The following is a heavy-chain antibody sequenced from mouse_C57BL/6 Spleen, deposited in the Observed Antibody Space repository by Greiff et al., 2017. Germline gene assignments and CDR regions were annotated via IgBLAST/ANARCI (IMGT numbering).Heavy chain of an antibody. CDR2: IWSDGST. D-gene: IGHD1-1*01. CDR3: ARHYYGSSYYAMDY. Sequence: VKVVESGPGLVAPSQSLSITCTVSGFSLTSYGVHWVRQPPGKGLEWLVVIWSDGSTTYNSALKSRLSISKDNSKSQVFLKMNSLQTDDTAMYYCARHYYGSSYYAMDYWGQGTSVTVSS. J-gene: IGHJ4*01. V-gene: IGHV2-6-1*01. CDR1: GFSLTSYG.